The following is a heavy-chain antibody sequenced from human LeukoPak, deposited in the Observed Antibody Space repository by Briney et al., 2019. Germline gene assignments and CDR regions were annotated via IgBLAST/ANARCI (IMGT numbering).Heavy chain of an antibody. D-gene: IGHD2-15*01. CDR1: GGTFSSYA. J-gene: IGHJ3*02. Sequence: SVTVSYKASGGTFSSYAISWVRQAPGQRLEWMGGIIPIFGTANYAQKFQGRVTITADESTSTAYMELSSLRSEDTAVYYCARYCSGGSCLDAFDIWGQGTMVTVSS. CDR2: IIPIFGTA. V-gene: IGHV1-69*01. CDR3: ARYCSGGSCLDAFDI.